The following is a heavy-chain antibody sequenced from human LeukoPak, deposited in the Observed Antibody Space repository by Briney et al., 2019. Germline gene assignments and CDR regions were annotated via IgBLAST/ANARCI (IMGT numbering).Heavy chain of an antibody. CDR1: GFTFSSSG. J-gene: IGHJ4*02. CDR2: IRSDGTNK. D-gene: IGHD1-1*01. V-gene: IGHV3-30*02. CDR3: AKAPKRGNWYFDY. Sequence: PGGSLRLSCAASGFTFSSSGMNWVRQSPGKGLEWVAFIRSDGTNKYYADSVKGRFTISRDNSKNTLYLQMNTLRSEDTAVYYCAKAPKRGNWYFDYWGQGTLVTVSS.